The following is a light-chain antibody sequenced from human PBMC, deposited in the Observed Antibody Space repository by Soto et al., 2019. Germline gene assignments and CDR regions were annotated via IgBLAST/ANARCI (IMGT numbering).Light chain of an antibody. CDR3: QSYDSSLSGPFYV. CDR1: SSNIGAGYD. CDR2: GNS. V-gene: IGLV1-40*01. Sequence: QSALTQPPSVSGAPGQRVTISCTGSSSNIGAGYDVHWYQQLPGTAPKLLIYGNSNRPSGVPDRFSGSKSGTSASLAITVLQAEDEADYYCQSYDSSLSGPFYVFGTGTKVTVL. J-gene: IGLJ1*01.